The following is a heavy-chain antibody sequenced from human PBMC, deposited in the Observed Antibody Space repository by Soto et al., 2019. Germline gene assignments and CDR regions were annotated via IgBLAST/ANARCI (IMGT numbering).Heavy chain of an antibody. D-gene: IGHD2-21*01. J-gene: IGHJ5*02. V-gene: IGHV4-31*03. CDR1: GDSISRGGYY. CDR3: ARDGAGAYGLGWFDP. CDR2: IYHSGST. Sequence: QVQLQESGPGLVKPSQTLSLTCTVSGDSISRGGYYWNWIRQHPRKGLEWIGYIYHSGSTNYNPSINSRVTISVDTSKNQLSLELSSVTAADTAIYYCARDGAGAYGLGWFDPWGQGILVTVSS.